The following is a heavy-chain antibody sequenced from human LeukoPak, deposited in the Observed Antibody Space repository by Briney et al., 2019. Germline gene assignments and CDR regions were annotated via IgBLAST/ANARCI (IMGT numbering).Heavy chain of an antibody. Sequence: GGSPRLSCAASGFTFSSYAMHWVRQAPGKGLEWVAVISYDGSNKYYADSVKGRFTIPRDNSKNTLYLQMNSLRAEDTAVYYCAREGEAAAGSYFDYWGQGTLVTVSS. CDR1: GFTFSSYA. CDR3: AREGEAAAGSYFDY. D-gene: IGHD6-13*01. J-gene: IGHJ4*02. V-gene: IGHV3-30-3*01. CDR2: ISYDGSNK.